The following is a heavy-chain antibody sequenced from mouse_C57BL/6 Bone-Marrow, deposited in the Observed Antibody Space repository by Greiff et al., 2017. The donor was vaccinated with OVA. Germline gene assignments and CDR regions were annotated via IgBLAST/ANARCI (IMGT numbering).Heavy chain of an antibody. Sequence: QVQLQQPGAELVKPGASVKLSCKASGYTFTSYWMHWVKQRPGQGLEWIGLIHPNSGSTNYTEKFKSKATLTVDKSSSTAYMQLSSLTSEDSAVYYCARSGPMGTTRFAYWGQGTLVTVSA. CDR1: GYTFTSYW. CDR3: ARSGPMGTTRFAY. J-gene: IGHJ3*01. CDR2: IHPNSGST. D-gene: IGHD2-14*01. V-gene: IGHV1-64*01.